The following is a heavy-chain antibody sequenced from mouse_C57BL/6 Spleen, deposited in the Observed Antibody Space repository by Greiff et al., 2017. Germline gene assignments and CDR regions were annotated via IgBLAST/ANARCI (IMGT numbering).Heavy chain of an antibody. Sequence: VKLMESGPELVKPGASVKLSCKASGYTFTSYDINWVKQRPGQGLEWIGWIYPRDGSTKYNEKFKGKATLTVDTSSSTAYMELHSLTSEDSAVYFCARSGVITTVVATGYFDVWGTGTTVTVSS. J-gene: IGHJ1*03. CDR3: ARSGVITTVVATGYFDV. D-gene: IGHD1-1*01. CDR2: IYPRDGST. CDR1: GYTFTSYD. V-gene: IGHV1-85*01.